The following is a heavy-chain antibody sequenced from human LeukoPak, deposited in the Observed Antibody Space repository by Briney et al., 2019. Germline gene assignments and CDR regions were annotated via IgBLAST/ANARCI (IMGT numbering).Heavy chain of an antibody. CDR3: ASGSRGVGATTDAFDI. Sequence: ASVKVSCKAPGYTFTSYYMHWVRQAPGQGLEWMGIINSSGGSTSYAQKFQGRVTMTRDTSTSTVYMELSSLRSEDTAVYYCASGSRGVGATTDAFDIWGQGTMVTVSS. CDR1: GYTFTSYY. CDR2: INSSGGST. J-gene: IGHJ3*02. V-gene: IGHV1-46*01. D-gene: IGHD1-26*01.